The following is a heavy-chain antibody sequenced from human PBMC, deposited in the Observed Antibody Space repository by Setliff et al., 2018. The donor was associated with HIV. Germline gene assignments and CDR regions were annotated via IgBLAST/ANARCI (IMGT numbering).Heavy chain of an antibody. CDR2: INPSGGST. CDR3: ARWGRGFGY. V-gene: IGHV1-46*01. Sequence: ASVKVSCKASGDTFTTYALHWVRQAPGQRLEWMGIINPSGGSTSYALKFQDRVTMTRDTSTSTVYMEMRSLTSEDTAMYYCARWGRGFGYWGQGTLVTVSS. CDR1: GDTFTTYA. D-gene: IGHD3-10*01. J-gene: IGHJ4*02.